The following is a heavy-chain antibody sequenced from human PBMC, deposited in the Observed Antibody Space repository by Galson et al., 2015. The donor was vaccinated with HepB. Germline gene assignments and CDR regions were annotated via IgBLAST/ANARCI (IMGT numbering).Heavy chain of an antibody. Sequence: SVKVSCKASGYTFTGYYMHWVRQAPGQGLEWMGWINPNSGGTNYAQNFQGRVTMTEDTSTDTAYMILSSLRSEDTAVFYCATRPPGLPTVTTVGHYHGMDVWGQGTTVTVSS. CDR1: GYTFTGYY. V-gene: IGHV1-2*02. CDR3: ATRPPGLPTVTTVGHYHGMDV. CDR2: INPNSGGT. J-gene: IGHJ6*02. D-gene: IGHD4-11*01.